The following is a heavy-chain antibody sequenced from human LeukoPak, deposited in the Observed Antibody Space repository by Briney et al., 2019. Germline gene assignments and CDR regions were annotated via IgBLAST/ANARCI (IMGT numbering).Heavy chain of an antibody. CDR2: IFHNGKA. D-gene: IGHD3-22*01. V-gene: IGHV4-31*03. Sequence: SETLSLTCTVSGGSITINGYYWTWIRRHPGKGLEWIGYIFHNGKAYYNPFLKSRATISVDTSKNQFSLSLRSVTAADTAFYYCAKYSSGYHYGLNWGQGALVTVAS. J-gene: IGHJ4*02. CDR3: AKYSSGYHYGLN. CDR1: GGSITINGYY.